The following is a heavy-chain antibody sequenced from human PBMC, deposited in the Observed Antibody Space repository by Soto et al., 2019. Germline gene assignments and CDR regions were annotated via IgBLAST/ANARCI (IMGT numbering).Heavy chain of an antibody. V-gene: IGHV4-59*08. CDR2: IYYSGTT. Sequence: SETLSLTCTVSGGSISSYYWSWIRQPPGTGLEWIGYIYYSGTTNYFPSLKSRVTISVDTSKNQFSLRLSSVTAADTAVYYCGKHASSDSPFDPWGEGSLVTVSS. D-gene: IGHD6-25*01. CDR1: GGSISSYY. CDR3: GKHASSDSPFDP. J-gene: IGHJ5*02.